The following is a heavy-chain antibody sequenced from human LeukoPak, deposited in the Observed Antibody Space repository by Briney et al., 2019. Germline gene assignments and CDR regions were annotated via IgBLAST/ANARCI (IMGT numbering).Heavy chain of an antibody. CDR1: GFTFSSYG. J-gene: IGHJ1*01. Sequence: GGSLRLSCVASGFTFSSYGMHWVRQAPGKGLEWVAVIWYDGSNKYYVDSVKGRFTISRDDSNNTVYLQMNSLRAEDTAVYYCAIASGSYYGGEYFQHWGQGTLVTVSS. CDR2: IWYDGSNK. D-gene: IGHD3-10*01. V-gene: IGHV3-33*01. CDR3: AIASGSYYGGEYFQH.